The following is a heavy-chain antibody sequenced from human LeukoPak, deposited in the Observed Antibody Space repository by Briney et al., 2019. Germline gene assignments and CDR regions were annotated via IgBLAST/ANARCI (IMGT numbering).Heavy chain of an antibody. CDR3: ASTRVRAAIITNYFDY. CDR1: GGSITSPSNY. V-gene: IGHV4-39*01. Sequence: PSETLSLTCTVSGGSITSPSNYWGWIRQPPGKGLEWIGSIYFDGNTYYNPSLKSRVTVSVDTSKRQFSLKLTSVTAAGTGVYYCASTRVRAAIITNYFDYWGQGTLVTVSS. D-gene: IGHD3-10*01. J-gene: IGHJ4*02. CDR2: IYFDGNT.